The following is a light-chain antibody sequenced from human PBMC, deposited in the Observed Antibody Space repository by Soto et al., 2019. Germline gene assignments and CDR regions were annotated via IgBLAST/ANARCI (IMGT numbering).Light chain of an antibody. V-gene: IGLV1-40*01. J-gene: IGLJ1*01. CDR1: RSNIGAGYE. CDR3: QSYDFSLSGFYV. Sequence: QSVLTQPPSVSGAPGQRVTISCTGSRSNIGAGYEVHWYQQLPGTAPKRLIYANNNRPSGVPDRFSGSVSGTSASLAITGLQAEDEADYSCQSYDFSLSGFYVFGTGTKLTVL. CDR2: ANN.